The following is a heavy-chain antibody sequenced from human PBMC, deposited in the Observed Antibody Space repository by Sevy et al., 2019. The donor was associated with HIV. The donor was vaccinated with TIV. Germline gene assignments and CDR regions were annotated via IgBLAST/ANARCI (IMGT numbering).Heavy chain of an antibody. D-gene: IGHD3-22*01. CDR3: AKGGGGHYDPDEIGYYFYYYNMDV. Sequence: GGSLRLSCAVSGFSFDSYGMTWVRQAPGKGLEWVSGISGSGTRTYYADSVKRRFIISRDNSKNTLYLQMNGLRSEDTAMYYCAKGGGGHYDPDEIGYYFYYYNMDVWGKGTTVTVSS. CDR1: GFSFDSYG. CDR2: ISGSGTRT. V-gene: IGHV3-23*01. J-gene: IGHJ6*03.